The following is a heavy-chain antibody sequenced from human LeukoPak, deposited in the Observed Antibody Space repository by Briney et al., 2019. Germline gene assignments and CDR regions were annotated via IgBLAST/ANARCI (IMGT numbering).Heavy chain of an antibody. J-gene: IGHJ4*02. CDR3: ARFGYSYGSVFDY. Sequence: PSETLSLTCTVSGVSISTYYWSWIRQPPGKGLEWIGHIYYSGSTNYNPSLKSRVTISVDTSKNQFSLKVTSVTAADTAVYYCARFGYSYGSVFDYWGQGTLVTVSS. CDR2: IYYSGST. CDR1: GVSISTYY. V-gene: IGHV4-59*08. D-gene: IGHD5-18*01.